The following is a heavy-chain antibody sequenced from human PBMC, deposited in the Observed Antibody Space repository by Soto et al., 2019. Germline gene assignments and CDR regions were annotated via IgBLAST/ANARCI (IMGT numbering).Heavy chain of an antibody. CDR2: IYHSGST. Sequence: ETLSLTCAGSGYSISSGYYWCWIRQPPGKGLEWIVSIYHSGSTYYNPSLKSRVTISVDTSKNQFSLKLSSVTAADTAVYYCARDFRASSSGWYTHGAFDIWGQGTMVTV. CDR3: ARDFRASSSGWYTHGAFDI. D-gene: IGHD6-19*01. CDR1: GYSISSGYY. V-gene: IGHV4-38-2*02. J-gene: IGHJ3*02.